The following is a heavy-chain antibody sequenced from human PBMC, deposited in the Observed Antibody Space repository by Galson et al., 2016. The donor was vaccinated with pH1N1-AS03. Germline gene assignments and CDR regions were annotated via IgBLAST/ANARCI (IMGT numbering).Heavy chain of an antibody. CDR1: GFTFRDYW. V-gene: IGHV3-7*03. J-gene: IGHJ1*01. Sequence: SLRLSCAASGFTFRDYWMHWVRQAPGKGLEFVAKIKGDGSEDYYVDSVRGRFTISRDNAKSSLFLQMNNLRDEDTALYYCAKESDCGSPSCYPGGSFQHWGQGTLLTVSS. CDR2: IKGDGSED. CDR3: AKESDCGSPSCYPGGSFQH. D-gene: IGHD2-2*01.